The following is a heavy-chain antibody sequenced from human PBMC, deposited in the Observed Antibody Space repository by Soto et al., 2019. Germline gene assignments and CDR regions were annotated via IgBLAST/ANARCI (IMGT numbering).Heavy chain of an antibody. V-gene: IGHV4-39*01. CDR1: GGAISDARFY. D-gene: IGHD1-26*01. CDR2: IYSSGTT. Sequence: QLQLQESGPGLVKPSETLSLTCSLSGGAISDARFYWGWIRQSPGKGLEWVGSIYSSGTTFFNPSLQSRVPISVDPSETQFSVTLSSVTAADTALYFCARQKWEQPKWFDPWGQGTLVTVSS. J-gene: IGHJ5*02. CDR3: ARQKWEQPKWFDP.